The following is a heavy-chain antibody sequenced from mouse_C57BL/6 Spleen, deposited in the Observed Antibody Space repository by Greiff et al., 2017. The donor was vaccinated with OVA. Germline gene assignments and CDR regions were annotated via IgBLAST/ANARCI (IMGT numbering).Heavy chain of an antibody. CDR1: GYTFTSYW. CDR3: ARRGNWDTWFAY. Sequence: QVQLQRPGAELVKPGASVKLSCKASGYTFTSYWMHWVKQRSGQGLEWIGMIHPNSGSTNYNEKFKSKATLTVDKSSSTAYMQLSSLTSEDSAVYYCARRGNWDTWFAYWGQGTLVTVSA. V-gene: IGHV1-64*01. D-gene: IGHD4-1*01. J-gene: IGHJ3*01. CDR2: IHPNSGST.